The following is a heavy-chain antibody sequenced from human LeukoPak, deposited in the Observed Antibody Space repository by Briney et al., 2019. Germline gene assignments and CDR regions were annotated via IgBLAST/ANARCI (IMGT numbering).Heavy chain of an antibody. J-gene: IGHJ5*02. V-gene: IGHV4-61*05. CDR3: ARGGSGGWFDP. CDR2: VYSSGDT. Sequence: SETLSLTCTVSGGSISSSSYYWGWIRPPPGKGLEWIGYVYSSGDTNYNPSLESRVTISVHTSKNQFSLKLSSVTAADTAVYYCARGGSGGWFDPWGQGTLVTVSS. D-gene: IGHD6-25*01. CDR1: GGSISSSSYY.